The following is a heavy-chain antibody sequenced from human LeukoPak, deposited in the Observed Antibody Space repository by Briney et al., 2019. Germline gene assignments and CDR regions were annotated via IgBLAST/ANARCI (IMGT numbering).Heavy chain of an antibody. CDR3: ARDLEEGIAAAGIWY. V-gene: IGHV1-2*02. J-gene: IGHJ4*02. CDR2: INPNSGGT. Sequence: GASVKVSCKASGYTFTGYYMHWVRQAPGQGLEWMGWINPNSGGTNYAQKFQGRVTMTRDTSISTAYMELSRLRSDDTAVYYCARDLEEGIAAAGIWYWGQGTLVTVSS. D-gene: IGHD6-13*01. CDR1: GYTFTGYY.